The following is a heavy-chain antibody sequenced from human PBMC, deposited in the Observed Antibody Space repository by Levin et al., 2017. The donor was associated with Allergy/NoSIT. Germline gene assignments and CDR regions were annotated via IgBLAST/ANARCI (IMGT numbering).Heavy chain of an antibody. V-gene: IGHV3-33*01. CDR2: IWYDGSNK. J-gene: IGHJ5*02. CDR1: GFTFSSYG. CDR3: ARMTGYWGNWFDP. D-gene: IGHD3-9*01. Sequence: GGSLRLSCAASGFTFSSYGMHWVRQAPGKGLEWVAVIWYDGSNKYYADSVKGRFTISRDNSKNTLYLQMNSLRAEDTAVYYCARMTGYWGNWFDPWGQGTLVTVSS.